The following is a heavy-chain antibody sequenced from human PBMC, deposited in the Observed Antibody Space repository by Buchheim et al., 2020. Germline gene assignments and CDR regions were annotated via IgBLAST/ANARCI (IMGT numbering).Heavy chain of an antibody. Sequence: EVQLVESGGGLVQPGGSLRLACAASGFTFSSYWMSWVRQAPGKGLEWVANIKQDGSEKYYADYEKGRFTIPRDNTKNSLYLQMNSLRAEDTAVYYCAREAARGNWFDPWGQGTL. J-gene: IGHJ5*02. D-gene: IGHD6-6*01. V-gene: IGHV3-7*01. CDR3: AREAARGNWFDP. CDR2: IKQDGSEK. CDR1: GFTFSSYW.